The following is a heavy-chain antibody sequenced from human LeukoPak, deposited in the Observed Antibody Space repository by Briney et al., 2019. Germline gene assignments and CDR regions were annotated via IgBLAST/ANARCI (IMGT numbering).Heavy chain of an antibody. V-gene: IGHV4-59*01. CDR3: ARAGYSSSWFTRNDAFDI. D-gene: IGHD6-13*01. CDR1: GGSISSYY. J-gene: IGHJ3*02. Sequence: PSETLSLTCTVSGGSISSYYWSWIRQPPGKGLEWIGYIYYSGSTNYNPSLKSRVTISVDTSKNQFSLKLSRLRSDDTAVYYCARAGYSSSWFTRNDAFDIWGQGTMVTVSS. CDR2: IYYSGST.